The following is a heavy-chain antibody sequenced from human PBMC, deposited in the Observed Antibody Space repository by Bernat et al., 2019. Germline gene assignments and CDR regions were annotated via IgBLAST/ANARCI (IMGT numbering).Heavy chain of an antibody. V-gene: IGHV3-15*01. J-gene: IGHJ5*02. CDR1: GFTLSNAW. Sequence: EVELVESGGGLVKPGGSLRLSCAASGFTLSNAWMTWVRQAPGKGLEWVGLIKRKSDGGTTDYPAPVKGRFTIPRDNSTNTLYLQMNSLKSEDTGMYYCTTSLILGVVISWGQGTLVTVSS. CDR3: TTSLILGVVIS. CDR2: IKRKSDGGTT. D-gene: IGHD3-3*01.